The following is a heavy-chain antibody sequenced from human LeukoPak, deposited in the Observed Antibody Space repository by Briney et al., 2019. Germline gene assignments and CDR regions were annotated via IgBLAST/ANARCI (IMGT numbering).Heavy chain of an antibody. CDR3: ARDTQKYCTNGVCYGLDY. CDR2: ISRGGSTI. J-gene: IGHJ4*02. V-gene: IGHV3-11*01. CDR1: GFTFSDYY. D-gene: IGHD2-8*01. Sequence: PGGSLRLSCAASGFTFSDYYMSWIRQAPGKGQEWVSYISRGGSTIYYADSVKGRFTISRDNAKNSLYLQMNSLRAEDTAVYYCARDTQKYCTNGVCYGLDYWGQGTLVTVSS.